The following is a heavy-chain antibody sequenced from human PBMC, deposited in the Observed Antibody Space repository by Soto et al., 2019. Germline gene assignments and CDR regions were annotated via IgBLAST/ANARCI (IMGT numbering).Heavy chain of an antibody. CDR1: GYNFVAYY. CDR2: INPSSGAT. J-gene: IGHJ4*02. CDR3: AKDRKYGDYGYNFDY. D-gene: IGHD2-21*02. V-gene: IGHV1-2*02. Sequence: ASVKVSCKASGYNFVAYYMHWVRQAPGQGLEWMGWINPSSGATNFAERFQGRVTMTSDTSISTFYMEIKRLDSDDTAVYFCAKDRKYGDYGYNFDYWGQGTLVTVSS.